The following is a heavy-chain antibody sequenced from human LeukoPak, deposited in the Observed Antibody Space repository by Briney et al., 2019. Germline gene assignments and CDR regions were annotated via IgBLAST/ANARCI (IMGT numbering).Heavy chain of an antibody. CDR3: ASRHSPLGIAVAGIYPA. CDR2: IYYSGST. J-gene: IGHJ4*02. V-gene: IGHV4-39*07. CDR1: GGSISSSSYY. Sequence: NPSETLSLTCTVSGGSISSSSYYWGWLRQPPGRGLEWIGSIYYSGSTYYNPSLKSRVTISVDTSKNQFSLKLSSVTAADTAVYHCASRHSPLGIAVAGIYPAWGQGTLVTVSS. D-gene: IGHD6-19*01.